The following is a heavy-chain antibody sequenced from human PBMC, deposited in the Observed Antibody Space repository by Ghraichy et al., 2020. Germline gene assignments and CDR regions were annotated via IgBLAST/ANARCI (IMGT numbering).Heavy chain of an antibody. CDR2: ITISGSYI. Sequence: LSLTCAASGFTFSSHSMAWVGQAPGKGLEWVSSITISGSYIFYADSVKGRFTISRDNAKNSLYLQMNSLRAEDTAVYYCARADYLTSAYSGYQRNAFDFWGQGTMVTVSS. V-gene: IGHV3-21*01. D-gene: IGHD5-12*01. CDR3: ARADYLTSAYSGYQRNAFDF. J-gene: IGHJ3*01. CDR1: GFTFSSHS.